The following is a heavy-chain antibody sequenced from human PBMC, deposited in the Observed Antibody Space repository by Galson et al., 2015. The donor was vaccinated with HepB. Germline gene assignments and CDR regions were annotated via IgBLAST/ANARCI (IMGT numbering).Heavy chain of an antibody. J-gene: IGHJ4*02. D-gene: IGHD6-13*01. Sequence: SLRLSCAASGFTFSSYEMNWVRQVPGKGLEWVSYVSKSDWTTYYADSVKGRFTISRDNAKNSLYLQMNRLRAEDTAVYYCARDPGIAAAGTNVDYWGQGILVTVSS. CDR1: GFTFSSYE. CDR2: VSKSDWTT. CDR3: ARDPGIAAAGTNVDY. V-gene: IGHV3-48*03.